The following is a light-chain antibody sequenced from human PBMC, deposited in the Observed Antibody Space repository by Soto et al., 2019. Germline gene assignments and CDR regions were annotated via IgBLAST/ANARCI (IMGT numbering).Light chain of an antibody. Sequence: DIQMTQSPSSLSASVGDRVTITCRASQSISTYLNWYQQKPGKAPKLLIYAAYTLQSGVTSRFSGRGSGTDFTLTISSLQPEDFATYSCQQSYSSPRTFGQGTKVEIK. CDR1: QSISTY. V-gene: IGKV1-39*01. J-gene: IGKJ1*01. CDR2: AAY. CDR3: QQSYSSPRT.